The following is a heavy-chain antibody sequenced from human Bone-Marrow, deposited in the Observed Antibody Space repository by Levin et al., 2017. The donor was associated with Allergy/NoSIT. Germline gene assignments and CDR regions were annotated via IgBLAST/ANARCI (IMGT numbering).Heavy chain of an antibody. D-gene: IGHD2-15*01. CDR3: AREDCSDDKCPIDF. CDR2: VFYPGDR. J-gene: IGHJ4*02. CDR1: NGSLSNSY. V-gene: IGHV4-59*01. Sequence: SETLSLTCTLSNGSLSNSYWSWIRQPPGKALEWIGYVFYPGDRNYNPSLKRRVPFSLDTSKHQFSLTLDSVTTADTAGYYCAREDCSDDKCPIDFWGQGTLVTVSS.